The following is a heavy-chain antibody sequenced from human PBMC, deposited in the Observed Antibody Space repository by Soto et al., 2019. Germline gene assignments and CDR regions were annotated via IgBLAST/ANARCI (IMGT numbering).Heavy chain of an antibody. CDR3: VRGRGLVGSPYYYYYGMDV. V-gene: IGHV3-7*03. Sequence: PGGSLRLSCEASGFTFSAYCMTWVRQAPGKGLEWVANIRKDGSEKYYVDSVNGRFTISRDNAKSSLYLQMNSLTAVDTAVYYCVRGRGLVGSPYYYYYGMDVWGQGTTVTVSS. D-gene: IGHD1-26*01. CDR2: IRKDGSEK. J-gene: IGHJ6*02. CDR1: GFTFSAYC.